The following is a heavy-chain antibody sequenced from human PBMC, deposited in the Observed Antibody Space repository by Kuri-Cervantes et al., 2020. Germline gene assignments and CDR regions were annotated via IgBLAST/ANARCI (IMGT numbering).Heavy chain of an antibody. CDR1: GFTFSSYW. Sequence: ETLSLTCAASGFTFSSYWMSWVRQAPGKGLEWVANIKQDGSEKYYVDSVKGRFTISRDNAKNSLFLQMNSLRAEDTAVYFCARGRSNGGRLDYWGQGTLVTVSS. CDR3: ARGRSNGGRLDY. V-gene: IGHV3-7*01. J-gene: IGHJ4*02. D-gene: IGHD2-8*01. CDR2: IKQDGSEK.